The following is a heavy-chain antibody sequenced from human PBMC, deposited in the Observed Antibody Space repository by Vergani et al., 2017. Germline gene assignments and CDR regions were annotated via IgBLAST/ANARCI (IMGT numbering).Heavy chain of an antibody. J-gene: IGHJ6*02. CDR3: AKANPRNSGYDYLYYYHAMDV. D-gene: IGHD5-12*01. CDR2: ISGSGGST. CDR1: GFTFNHYA. V-gene: IGHV3-23*01. Sequence: EVQLLESGGDLVQPGGSLRLSCAASGFTFNHYAMNWVRQAPGKGLEWVSGISGSGGSTYYAGSVKGRFTTSRDSSENTRYLKMNSLSAGDTAVYYCAKANPRNSGYDYLYYYHAMDVWCQGTTVTVSS.